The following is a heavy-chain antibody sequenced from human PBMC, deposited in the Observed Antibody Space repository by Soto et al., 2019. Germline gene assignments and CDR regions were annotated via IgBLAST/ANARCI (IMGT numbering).Heavy chain of an antibody. D-gene: IGHD3-3*01. J-gene: IGHJ4*02. V-gene: IGHV4-61*01. CDR2: IYYSGST. CDR3: ARVDFWSGYCAFDY. CDR1: GGSVSGGSYY. Sequence: SETLSLTCTVSGGSVSGGSYYWSWIRQPPGKGLEWIGYIYYSGSTNYNPSLKSRVTISVDTSKNQFSLKLSSVTAADTAVYYCARVDFWSGYCAFDYWGQGTLVTVSS.